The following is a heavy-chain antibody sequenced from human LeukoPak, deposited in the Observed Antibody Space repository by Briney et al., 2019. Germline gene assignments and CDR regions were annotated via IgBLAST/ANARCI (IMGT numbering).Heavy chain of an antibody. CDR2: IYHSGST. Sequence: PSETLSLTCTVSGGSISSGGYYWSWIRQPPGKGLEWIGYIYHSGSTYYNPSLKSRVTISVDRSKNQFSLKLSSVTAADTAVYYCAREADQPLSHFDYWGQGTLVTVSS. CDR3: AREADQPLSHFDY. V-gene: IGHV4-30-2*01. CDR1: GGSISSGGYY. J-gene: IGHJ4*02. D-gene: IGHD2-2*01.